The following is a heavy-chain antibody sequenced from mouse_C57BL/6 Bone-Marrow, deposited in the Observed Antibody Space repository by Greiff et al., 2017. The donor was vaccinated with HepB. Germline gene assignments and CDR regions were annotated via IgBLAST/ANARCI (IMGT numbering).Heavy chain of an antibody. CDR3: ARILLDSSGPYFDY. Sequence: EVKVVESGGGLVKPGGSLKLSCAASGFTFSSYAMSWVRQTPEKRLEWVATISDGGSYTYYPDNVKGRFTISRDNAKNNLYLQMSHLKSEDTAMYYCARILLDSSGPYFDYWGQGTTLTVSS. CDR2: ISDGGSYT. D-gene: IGHD3-2*02. V-gene: IGHV5-4*03. CDR1: GFTFSSYA. J-gene: IGHJ2*01.